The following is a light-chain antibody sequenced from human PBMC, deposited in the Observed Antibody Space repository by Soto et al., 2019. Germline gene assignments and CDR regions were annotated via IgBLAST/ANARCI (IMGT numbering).Light chain of an antibody. CDR2: KAS. V-gene: IGKV1-5*03. CDR1: QSISSW. J-gene: IGKJ4*01. Sequence: IQVTQSPSSLSASVGDRVTITCRASQSISSWLAWYQQKPGKAPKLLIYKASSLESGVPSRFSGSGSGTEFTLTISSLQPDDFATYYCQQYNSYPTFGGGTKVDIK. CDR3: QQYNSYPT.